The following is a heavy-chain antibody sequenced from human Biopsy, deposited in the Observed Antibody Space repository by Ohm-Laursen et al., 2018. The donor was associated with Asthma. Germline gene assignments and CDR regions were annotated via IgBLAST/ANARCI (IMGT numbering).Heavy chain of an antibody. Sequence: ASVKVSCKTSGYTFIGYHIHWVRQAPGQGLEWMGRINPNSGGTNYAQKFQGRVTMTSDTSISTAYMELSRLRSDDTALYYCARGQKSPGDRWFDPWGQGPLVTVS. CDR3: ARGQKSPGDRWFDP. CDR2: INPNSGGT. CDR1: GYTFIGYH. D-gene: IGHD7-27*01. V-gene: IGHV1-2*06. J-gene: IGHJ5*02.